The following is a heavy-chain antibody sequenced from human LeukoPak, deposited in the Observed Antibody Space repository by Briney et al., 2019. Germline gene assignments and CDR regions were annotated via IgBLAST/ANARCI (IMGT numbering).Heavy chain of an antibody. CDR2: IYYSGTT. J-gene: IGHJ4*02. D-gene: IGHD6-13*01. Sequence: SETLSLTCTVSGGSITSYYWNWIRQHPGKGLEWIGYIYYSGTTYYNPSLKSRVTISFDTSKNQFSLNLSSVTVADTAVYYCARSRLVTRYSPFDYWGQGTLVTVSS. CDR1: GGSITSYY. CDR3: ARSRLVTRYSPFDY. V-gene: IGHV4-59*06.